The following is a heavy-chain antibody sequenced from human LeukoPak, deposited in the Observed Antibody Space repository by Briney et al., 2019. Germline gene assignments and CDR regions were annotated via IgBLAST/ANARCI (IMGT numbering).Heavy chain of an antibody. Sequence: GGSLGLSCAASGFNFRSHEMNWVRQAPGKGLERISYISTLSNTIYYADSVKGRFTISRDNAKNSVYLQMNRLRVEDTAVYYCARAQELDAWGQGTLVTVSS. CDR3: ARAQELDA. V-gene: IGHV3-48*03. D-gene: IGHD1-7*01. CDR2: ISTLSNTI. CDR1: GFNFRSHE. J-gene: IGHJ5*02.